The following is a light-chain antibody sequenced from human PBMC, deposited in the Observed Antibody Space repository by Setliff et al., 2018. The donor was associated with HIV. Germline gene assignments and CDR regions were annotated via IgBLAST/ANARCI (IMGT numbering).Light chain of an antibody. V-gene: IGLV2-14*03. Sequence: QSVLTQPASVSGSPGQSITISCTGTNSDIGAYNSVSWYQHHPGKAPKLMIYDVSNRPSGVSNRFSGSKSGNTASLTISGLQTEDESHYYCSSFTTSSTLVFGGGTKVTVL. CDR2: DVS. J-gene: IGLJ3*02. CDR1: NSDIGAYNS. CDR3: SSFTTSSTLV.